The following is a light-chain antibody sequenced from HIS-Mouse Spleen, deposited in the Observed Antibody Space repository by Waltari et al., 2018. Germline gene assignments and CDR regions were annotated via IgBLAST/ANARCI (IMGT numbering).Light chain of an antibody. Sequence: DIQMTQSPSSLSASVGDRVTITCQASQDISNYLNWYLQKPGKAPKLLIYDASNLETGVTSRFSGSGAGTDFTCTISSLQPEDIATYYCQQYDNLLTFGGGTKVEIK. CDR3: QQYDNLLT. CDR2: DAS. J-gene: IGKJ4*01. V-gene: IGKV1-33*01. CDR1: QDISNY.